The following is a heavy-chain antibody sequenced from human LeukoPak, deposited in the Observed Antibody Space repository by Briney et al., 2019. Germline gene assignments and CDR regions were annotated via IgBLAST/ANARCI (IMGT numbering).Heavy chain of an antibody. Sequence: GGSLRLSCAASGFTFSSYAMSWVRQAPGKGLEWVSAISGSGGSTYYADSVKGRFTISRDNSKNTLYLQMNSLRAEDTAVYYCAKSNPYDSWRRYAFDIWGQGTMVTVSS. CDR1: GFTFSSYA. CDR2: ISGSGGST. J-gene: IGHJ3*02. CDR3: AKSNPYDSWRRYAFDI. D-gene: IGHD3-3*01. V-gene: IGHV3-23*01.